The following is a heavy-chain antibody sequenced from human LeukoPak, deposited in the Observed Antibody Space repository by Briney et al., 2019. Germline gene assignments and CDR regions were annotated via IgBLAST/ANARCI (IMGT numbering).Heavy chain of an antibody. CDR2: IYYSGST. CDR1: GGSISSYY. D-gene: IGHD5-18*01. J-gene: IGHJ4*02. CDR3: ARVGGYSYGFRVFDY. V-gene: IGHV4-59*01. Sequence: SETLSLTCTVSGGSISSYYWSWIRQPPGKGLEWIGYIYYSGSTNYNPSLKSQVTISVDTSKNQFSLKLSSVTAADTAVYYCARVGGYSYGFRVFDYWGQGTLVTVSS.